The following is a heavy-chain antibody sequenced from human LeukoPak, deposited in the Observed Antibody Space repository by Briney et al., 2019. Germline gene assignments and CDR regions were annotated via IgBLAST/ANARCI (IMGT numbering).Heavy chain of an antibody. V-gene: IGHV3-7*01. J-gene: IGHJ4*02. CDR3: ATRSSHTSSWYVYLFWDY. CDR1: GFTFSSYW. CDR2: INQDGSEK. D-gene: IGHD6-13*01. Sequence: GGSLRLSCAASGFTFSSYWMTWVRQAPGKGLEGVANINQDGSEKNYVDSVKGRFTISRDNAKNSLYLQMNSLRAEDKAVYYCATRSSHTSSWYVYLFWDYWGQGALVTVSS.